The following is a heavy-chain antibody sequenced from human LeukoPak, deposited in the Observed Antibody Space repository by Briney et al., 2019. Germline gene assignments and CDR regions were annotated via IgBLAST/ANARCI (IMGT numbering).Heavy chain of an antibody. J-gene: IGHJ4*02. CDR1: GFAFNNYA. V-gene: IGHV3-23*01. Sequence: GGSLRLSCAASGFAFNNYAMTWVRQAPGKGLEWVSNINDNGGQRHYADSVKGRFTISRNNSKDTLFLQMDSLRAEDTAVYYCAKTQWKVGATDYFDYWGQGILVTVSS. CDR2: INDNGGQR. D-gene: IGHD1-26*01. CDR3: AKTQWKVGATDYFDY.